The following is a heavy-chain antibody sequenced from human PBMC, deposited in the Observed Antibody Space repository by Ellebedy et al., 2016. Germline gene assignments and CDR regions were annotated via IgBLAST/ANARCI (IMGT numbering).Heavy chain of an antibody. CDR1: GFTFSSYG. V-gene: IGHV3-30*03. D-gene: IGHD3-22*01. J-gene: IGHJ6*03. CDR3: ARVGVYYYDSSGYYMDV. CDR2: ISYDGSPK. Sequence: GGSLRLXXAASGFTFSSYGMHWVRQAPGKGLEWVAIISYDGSPKYYADSVKGRFTISRDNSKNTLYLQMNSLRAEDTAVYYCARVGVYYYDSSGYYMDVWGKGTTVTVSS.